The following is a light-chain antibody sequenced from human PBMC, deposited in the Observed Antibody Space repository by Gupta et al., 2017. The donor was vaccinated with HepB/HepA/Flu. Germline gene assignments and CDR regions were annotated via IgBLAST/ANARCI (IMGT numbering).Light chain of an antibody. CDR2: DAS. CDR3: QQYDNLPI. J-gene: IGKJ4*01. V-gene: IGKV1-33*01. CDR1: QDISNY. Sequence: VGDRVTITCQASQDISNYLNWYQQKPGKAPKLLIYDASNLETGVPSRFSGSGSGTDFTFTISSLQPEDIATYYCQQYDNLPIFGGGTKVEIK.